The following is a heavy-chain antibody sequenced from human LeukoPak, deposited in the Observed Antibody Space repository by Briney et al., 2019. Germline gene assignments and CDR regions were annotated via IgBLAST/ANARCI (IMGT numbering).Heavy chain of an antibody. J-gene: IGHJ4*02. Sequence: ASVTVSCMASGYTFKSYLMHWVRQAPGQSLEWMGWINPGTGETKYSQTFQGRVTIISDTSASTAYMELSSLRFEDTAVYYCARDSSGWQYYFDYWGQGTLVTVSS. CDR1: GYTFKSYL. CDR3: ARDSSGWQYYFDY. CDR2: INPGTGET. D-gene: IGHD6-19*01. V-gene: IGHV1-3*01.